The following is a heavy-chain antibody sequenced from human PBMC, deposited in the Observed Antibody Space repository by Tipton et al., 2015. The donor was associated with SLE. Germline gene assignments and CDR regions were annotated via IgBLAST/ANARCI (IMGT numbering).Heavy chain of an antibody. CDR3: ASADYGGNYYFDY. CDR2: IYYSGST. D-gene: IGHD4/OR15-4a*01. V-gene: IGHV4-59*01. CDR1: GGSISSYY. J-gene: IGHJ4*02. Sequence: LRLSCTVSGGSISSYYWSWIRQPPGKGLEWIGYIYYSGSTNYNPSLKSRVTISVDTSKNQFSLKLSSVTAADTAVYYCASADYGGNYYFDYWGQGTLVTVSS.